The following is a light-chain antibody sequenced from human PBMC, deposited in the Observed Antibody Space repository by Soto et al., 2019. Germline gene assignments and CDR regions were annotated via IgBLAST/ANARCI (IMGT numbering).Light chain of an antibody. CDR1: SSDVGTFNL. V-gene: IGLV2-23*02. CDR2: EVI. J-gene: IGLJ1*01. Sequence: QSVLTQVASVSGSPGQSITISCTGTSSDVGTFNLVSWYQQHPGKAPRLMNEVIKRPSGVSNRFSGSKSGNTASLTISGLQAEDEADYYCCSYAGSSVYVFGTGTSHRP. CDR3: CSYAGSSVYV.